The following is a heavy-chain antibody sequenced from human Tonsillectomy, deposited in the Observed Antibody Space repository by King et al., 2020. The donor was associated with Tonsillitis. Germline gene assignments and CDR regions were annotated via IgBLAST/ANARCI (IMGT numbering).Heavy chain of an antibody. V-gene: IGHV3-7*01. D-gene: IGHD4-17*01. Sequence: QLVQSGGGLVQPGGSLRLSCAASAFTFSDFWMSWVRQAPGKGLGWVANINEDGSERYYVDSVKGRFTISRDNAKNSLFLQMNSLRVEDTAVYFCARGHYGDYDWGQGTLVTVSS. CDR3: ARGHYGDYD. J-gene: IGHJ4*02. CDR2: INEDGSER. CDR1: AFTFSDFW.